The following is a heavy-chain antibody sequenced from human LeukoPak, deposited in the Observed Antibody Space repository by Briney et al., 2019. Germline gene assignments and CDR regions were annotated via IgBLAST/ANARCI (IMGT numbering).Heavy chain of an antibody. J-gene: IGHJ4*02. Sequence: ASAKVSCKASGYDFTSVGITWVRRAPGQGLEWMGWISPYNGNTRYAQKFQGRVAMTTDTSTPTAYMELRGLRFNDTAVYYCARAGSGSGWYFDYWGQGTLVTVSS. D-gene: IGHD6-19*01. V-gene: IGHV1-18*01. CDR3: ARAGSGSGWYFDY. CDR1: GYDFTSVG. CDR2: ISPYNGNT.